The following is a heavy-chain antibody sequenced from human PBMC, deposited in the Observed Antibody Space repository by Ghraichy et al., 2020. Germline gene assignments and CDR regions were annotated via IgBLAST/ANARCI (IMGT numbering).Heavy chain of an antibody. J-gene: IGHJ4*02. V-gene: IGHV3-9*01. CDR3: AFGGGYS. CDR2: IRWDSGSI. Sequence: GGSLRLSCAASGFTFDDYAMHWVRQAPGKGLEWVAGIRWDSGSIGYADSVKGRFTISRDNAKNSLYLQMNSLRAEDTALYYCAFGGGYSWGQGTLVTVSS. D-gene: IGHD3-22*01. CDR1: GFTFDDYA.